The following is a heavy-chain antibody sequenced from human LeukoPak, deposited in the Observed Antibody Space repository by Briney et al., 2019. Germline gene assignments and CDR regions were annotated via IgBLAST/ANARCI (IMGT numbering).Heavy chain of an antibody. CDR2: ISSSSSYT. Sequence: GGSLRLSCAASGFTFSDYYMSWIRQAPGKGLEWVSYISSSSSYTNYADSVGGRFTISRDNAKNSLYLQMNSLRAEDTAVYYCARDGGYSGYDFDYWGQGTLVTVSS. D-gene: IGHD5-12*01. CDR3: ARDGGYSGYDFDY. J-gene: IGHJ4*02. CDR1: GFTFSDYY. V-gene: IGHV3-11*06.